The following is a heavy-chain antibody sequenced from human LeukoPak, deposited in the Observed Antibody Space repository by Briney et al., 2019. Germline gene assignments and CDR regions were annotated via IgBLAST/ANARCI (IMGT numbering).Heavy chain of an antibody. V-gene: IGHV4-61*09. Sequence: SETPSLTCTVSGGSITSDTYYWNWIRQPAGKGLEWIGHISNTGSTNYNPSLRSRVTISIDTSKNQFSLKLSSVTAADTAVYYCARDLFVVTRRDAFDIWGQGTMVTVSS. D-gene: IGHD4-23*01. CDR2: ISNTGST. CDR3: ARDLFVVTRRDAFDI. CDR1: GGSITSDTYY. J-gene: IGHJ3*02.